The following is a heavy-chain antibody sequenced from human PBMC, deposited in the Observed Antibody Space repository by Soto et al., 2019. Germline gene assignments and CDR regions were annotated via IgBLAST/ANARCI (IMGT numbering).Heavy chain of an antibody. CDR1: GGSISSYY. V-gene: IGHV4-39*01. Sequence: QVQLQESGPGLVKPSETLSLTCTVSGGSISSYYWGWIRQPPGKGLEWIGSIYYSGNTYYNPSLKSRVTISVDTSKNQFSLSLTSVTAADTAVYYCARHKDTSSRYLLPDYWGQGTLVTVSS. D-gene: IGHD2-2*01. CDR2: IYYSGNT. J-gene: IGHJ4*02. CDR3: ARHKDTSSRYLLPDY.